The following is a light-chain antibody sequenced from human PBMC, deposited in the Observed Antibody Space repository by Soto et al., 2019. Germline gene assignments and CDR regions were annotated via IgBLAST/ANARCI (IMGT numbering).Light chain of an antibody. J-gene: IGKJ4*01. V-gene: IGKV1D-8*03. CDR1: QGISSY. Sequence: VIWMTQSPSLLSASTGDRVTISCRVSQGISSYLAWYQQKPGKAPDLLIYAASTLQSGVPSRFSGSGSGTDFTLTISCLQSEDFATYYCQQYYSFPALTFGGGTKGEIK. CDR3: QQYYSFPALT. CDR2: AAS.